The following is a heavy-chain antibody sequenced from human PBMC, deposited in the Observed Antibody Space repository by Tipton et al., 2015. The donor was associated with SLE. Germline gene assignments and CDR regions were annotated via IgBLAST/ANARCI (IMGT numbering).Heavy chain of an antibody. J-gene: IGHJ4*02. D-gene: IGHD4-17*01. CDR2: IYHGVTT. Sequence: LRLSCAASGFTFSDYYMSWIRQPPGRGLEWIGEIYHGVTTNYNPSLKSRVTISVDTSKNQFSLKLTSVTAADTAVYYCARGGDRDHGDYVEHSLDYWGQGTLVTVSS. CDR3: ARGGDRDHGDYVEHSLDY. CDR1: GFTFSDYY. V-gene: IGHV4-34*01.